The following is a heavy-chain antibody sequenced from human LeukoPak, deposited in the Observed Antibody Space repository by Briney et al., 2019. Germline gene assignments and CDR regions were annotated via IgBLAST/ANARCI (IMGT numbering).Heavy chain of an antibody. CDR3: ASLDCSGGSCYG. V-gene: IGHV3-7*01. D-gene: IGHD2-15*01. Sequence: GGPLRLSCAASGFTFSSYWMSWIRQAPGKGLEWVANIKQDGSEKYYVDSVKGRFTISRDNAKNSLYLQMNSLRAEDTAVYYCASLDCSGGSCYGWGQGTLVTVSS. CDR1: GFTFSSYW. CDR2: IKQDGSEK. J-gene: IGHJ4*02.